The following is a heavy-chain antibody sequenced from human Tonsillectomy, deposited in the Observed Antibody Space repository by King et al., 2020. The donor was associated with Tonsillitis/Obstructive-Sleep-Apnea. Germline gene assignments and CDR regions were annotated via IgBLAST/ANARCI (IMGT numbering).Heavy chain of an antibody. CDR3: ARDRFIVGGSGALDY. CDR2: IIPIFGTV. D-gene: IGHD2-15*01. J-gene: IGHJ4*02. Sequence: QLVQSGAEVKKPGSSVKVSCKASRGTFNKYAISWVRQAPGQGLQWMGGIIPIFGTVSYAQTFQGRVTITADESTSTAYMELTSLRSEDTAVYYCARDRFIVGGSGALDYWGQGTLVTVSS. CDR1: RGTFNKYA. V-gene: IGHV1-69*12.